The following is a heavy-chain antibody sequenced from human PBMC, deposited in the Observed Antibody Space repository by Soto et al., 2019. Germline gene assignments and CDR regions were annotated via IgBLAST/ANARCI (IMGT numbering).Heavy chain of an antibody. V-gene: IGHV3-11*06. CDR2: ISSSSSYT. D-gene: IGHD5-18*01. CDR1: GFTFSDYY. Sequence: GGSLRLSCAASGFTFSDYYMSWIRQAPGKGLEWVSYISSSSSYTNYADSVKGRFTISRDNAKNSLYLQMNSLRAEDTAVYYCARISFGYSYGYTDNWFDPWGQGTLVTVSS. CDR3: ARISFGYSYGYTDNWFDP. J-gene: IGHJ5*02.